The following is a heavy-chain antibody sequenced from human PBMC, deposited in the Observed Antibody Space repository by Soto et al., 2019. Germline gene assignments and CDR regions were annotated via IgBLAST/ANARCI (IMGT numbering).Heavy chain of an antibody. Sequence: PGGSLRLSCAASGFTFSSYGMHWVRQAPGKGLEWVAVIWYDGSNKYYADSVKGRFTISRDNSKNTLYLQMNSLRAEDTAVYYCAREFIVVVPAAFHGMDVWGQGTTVTDSS. CDR1: GFTFSSYG. D-gene: IGHD2-2*01. V-gene: IGHV3-33*01. CDR3: AREFIVVVPAAFHGMDV. J-gene: IGHJ6*02. CDR2: IWYDGSNK.